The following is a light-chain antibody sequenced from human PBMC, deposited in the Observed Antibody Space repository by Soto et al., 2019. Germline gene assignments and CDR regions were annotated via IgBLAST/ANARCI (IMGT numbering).Light chain of an antibody. Sequence: QSVLTQPPSASGNSGQRVTISCSGSRSSIGSNTVNWCQHLPGTATKLLFYSNNHRPSRVPDRFSASKTCASASLAISVLQAASEGDYYCPEGNASMCGFYVLGIRANLTGL. CDR2: SNN. CDR1: RSSIGSNT. J-gene: IGLJ1*01. CDR3: PEGNASMCGFYV. V-gene: IGLV1-44*01.